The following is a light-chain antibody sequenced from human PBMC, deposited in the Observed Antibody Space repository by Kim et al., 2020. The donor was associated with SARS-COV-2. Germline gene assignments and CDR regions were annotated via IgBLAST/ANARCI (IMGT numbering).Light chain of an antibody. CDR3: QVWDSSTV. Sequence: SYELTQPPSVSVSLGQTARITCGGNNIGGKNAHWYQQKPGQAPVLVIYRDSNRPSGIPERFSGSNSGNTATLTISGAQAGDEADYYCQVWDSSTVFGGG. CDR1: NIGGKN. J-gene: IGLJ3*02. V-gene: IGLV3-9*01. CDR2: RDS.